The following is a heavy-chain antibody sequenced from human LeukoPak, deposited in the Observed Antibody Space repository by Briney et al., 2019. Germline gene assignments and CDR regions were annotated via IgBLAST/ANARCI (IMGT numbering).Heavy chain of an antibody. V-gene: IGHV3-23*01. CDR2: ISGRGGST. CDR3: AKSMAGYCDSTIDN. Sequence: GGSLRLSCAASGFTFNSYAMNWVRQAPGKGLEWVSAISGRGGSTYYADYVKGRSTISRDNSKNMLYLQMNSLRAEDTAVYYCAKSMAGYCDSTIDNWGQGTLVTASS. D-gene: IGHD2-2*01. J-gene: IGHJ4*02. CDR1: GFTFNSYA.